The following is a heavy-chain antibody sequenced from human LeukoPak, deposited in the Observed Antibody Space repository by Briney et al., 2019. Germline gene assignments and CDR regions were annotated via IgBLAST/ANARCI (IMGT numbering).Heavy chain of an antibody. D-gene: IGHD3-9*01. CDR3: ARGRVYYDILTGYYFYYYYMDV. CDR2: IIPIFGTA. Sequence: SVKVSCKASGGTFSSYAISWVRQAPGQGLEWMGGIIPIFGTANYAQKFQGRVTITADESTSTAYMELSSLRSEDTAVYYCARGRVYYDILTGYYFYYYYMDVWGKGTTVTISS. CDR1: GGTFSSYA. V-gene: IGHV1-69*13. J-gene: IGHJ6*03.